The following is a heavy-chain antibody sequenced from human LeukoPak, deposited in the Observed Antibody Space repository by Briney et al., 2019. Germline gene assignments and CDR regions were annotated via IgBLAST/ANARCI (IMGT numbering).Heavy chain of an antibody. CDR2: IIPILGIA. V-gene: IGHV1-69*04. CDR1: GGTFSSYA. J-gene: IGHJ4*02. CDR3: ARALYYYDSSGYEPQIDY. D-gene: IGHD3-22*01. Sequence: SVKVSCKASGGTFSSYAISWVRQAPGQGLEWMGRIIPILGIADYAQKFQGRVTITADKSTSTAYMELSSLRSEDTAVYYCARALYYYDSSGYEPQIDYWGQGTLVTVSS.